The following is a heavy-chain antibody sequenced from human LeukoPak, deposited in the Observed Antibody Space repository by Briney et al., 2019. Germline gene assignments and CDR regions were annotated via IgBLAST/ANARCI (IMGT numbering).Heavy chain of an antibody. CDR1: GFTFNKYA. CDR3: AKTTRYSNSPMDV. V-gene: IGHV3-23*01. J-gene: IGHJ6*02. D-gene: IGHD6-13*01. CDR2: MSGNA. Sequence: PGGSLRLSCAASGFTFNKYAMSWVRQGPGKGLEWVSAMSGNAYYADSVKGRFTISRDDSKNTLYLQMNSLRADDTAIYYCAKTTRYSNSPMDVWGQGTTVTVSS.